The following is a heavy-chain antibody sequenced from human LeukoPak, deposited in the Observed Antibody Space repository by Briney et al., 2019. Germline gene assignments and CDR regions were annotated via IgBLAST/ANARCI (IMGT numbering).Heavy chain of an antibody. CDR3: AKLYDSSGYYYFDY. CDR1: GSTFSSYG. V-gene: IGHV3-30*18. Sequence: GGSLRLSCAASGSTFSSYGMHWVRQAPGKGLEWVAVISYDGSNKYYADSVKGRFTISRDNSKNTLYLQMNSLRAEDTAVYYCAKLYDSSGYYYFDYWGQGTLVTVSS. CDR2: ISYDGSNK. J-gene: IGHJ4*02. D-gene: IGHD3-22*01.